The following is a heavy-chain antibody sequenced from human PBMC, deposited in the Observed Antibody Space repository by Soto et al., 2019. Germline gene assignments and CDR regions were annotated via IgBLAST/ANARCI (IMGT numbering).Heavy chain of an antibody. V-gene: IGHV1-69*01. Sequence: QVQLVQSGAEVKKPGSSVKVSCKASGGTFSSYAISWVRQAPGQGLEWMGGIIPNFGTANYAQKFQGRVTITADESTSTAYMELRSLRSEDTAVYYCASANIVVVTAIPEYYGMVVWGQGTTVTVSS. D-gene: IGHD2-21*02. CDR1: GGTFSSYA. J-gene: IGHJ6*02. CDR3: ASANIVVVTAIPEYYGMVV. CDR2: IIPNFGTA.